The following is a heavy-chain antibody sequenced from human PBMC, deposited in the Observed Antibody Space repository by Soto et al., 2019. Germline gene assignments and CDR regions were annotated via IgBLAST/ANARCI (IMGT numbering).Heavy chain of an antibody. CDR3: ARVTVTGYFDWLEP. CDR1: GAPITSNY. D-gene: IGHD3-9*01. V-gene: IGHV4-59*01. J-gene: IGHJ5*02. CDR2: LDHQGYS. Sequence: SETLSLTCSVSGAPITSNYWTWIRQPPGKGLEWIGYLDHQGYSNYSPSLRSRVSMSIDTSKNQLSLKVHSVTAADTAVYYCARVTVTGYFDWLEPWGQGTLVTVSS.